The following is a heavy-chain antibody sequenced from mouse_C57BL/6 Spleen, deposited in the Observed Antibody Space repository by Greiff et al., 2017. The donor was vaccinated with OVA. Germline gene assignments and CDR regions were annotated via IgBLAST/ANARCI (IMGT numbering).Heavy chain of an antibody. CDR3: TTWSNYYFDY. CDR1: GFNIKDDY. Sequence: VQLQQSGAELVRPGASVKLSCTASGFNIKDDYMHWVKQRPEQGLEWIGWIDPENGDTEYASKFQGKATITADTSSNTAYLQLSSLTSEDTAVYYCTTWSNYYFDYWGQGTTLTVSS. CDR2: IDPENGDT. V-gene: IGHV14-4*01. J-gene: IGHJ2*01. D-gene: IGHD2-5*01.